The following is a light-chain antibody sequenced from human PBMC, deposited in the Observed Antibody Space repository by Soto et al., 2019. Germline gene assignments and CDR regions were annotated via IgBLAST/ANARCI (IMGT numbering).Light chain of an antibody. CDR1: QAVSSY. CDR3: LQYSTWPPLYT. V-gene: IGKV3-15*01. Sequence: EIVMTQSPAALSVSLGERVSLTCRASQAVSSYFAWYQQKPGQAPRLLIFDASTRATDIPDRFSGSGSGTDFTLTISSLHSSDLAVYYCLQYSTWPPLYTFGQGTKLEIK. CDR2: DAS. J-gene: IGKJ2*01.